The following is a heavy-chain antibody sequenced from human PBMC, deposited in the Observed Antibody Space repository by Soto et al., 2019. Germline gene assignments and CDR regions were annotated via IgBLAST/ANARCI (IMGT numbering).Heavy chain of an antibody. Sequence: GASVNVSCKAAGGTFSIYAISWVRQAPGQGLEWMGGIIPIFGTANYAQKFQGRVTITADESTSTAYMELSSLRSEDTAVYYCARETTTVVSYGMDVWGQGTTLTVSS. CDR1: GGTFSIYA. D-gene: IGHD4-17*01. J-gene: IGHJ6*02. V-gene: IGHV1-69*13. CDR2: IIPIFGTA. CDR3: ARETTTVVSYGMDV.